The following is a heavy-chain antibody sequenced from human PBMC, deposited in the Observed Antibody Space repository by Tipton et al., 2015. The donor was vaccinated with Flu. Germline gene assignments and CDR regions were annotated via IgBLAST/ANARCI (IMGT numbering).Heavy chain of an antibody. CDR3: AKEVEQLVRTVGMDV. J-gene: IGHJ6*02. D-gene: IGHD6-6*01. CDR1: GFTFSSYG. V-gene: IGHV3-30*18. Sequence: CAVSGFTFSSYGMHWVRQAPGKGLEWVAVISYDGSNKYYADSVKGRFTISRDISKNTLYLQMNSLRGEDTAVYYCAKEVEQLVRTVGMDVWGQGTTVTVSS. CDR2: ISYDGSNK.